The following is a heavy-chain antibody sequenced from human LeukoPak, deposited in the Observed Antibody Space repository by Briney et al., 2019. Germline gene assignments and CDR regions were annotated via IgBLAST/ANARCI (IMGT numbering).Heavy chain of an antibody. Sequence: PSETLSLTCAVYGGSFSGYYWSWIRQPPGKGLEWIGEINHSGSTNYNPSLKSRVTISVDTSKNQFSLKLSSVTAADTAVYYCARGKPTVTTTYYYYMDVWGKGTTVTVSS. D-gene: IGHD4-17*01. J-gene: IGHJ6*03. CDR2: INHSGST. CDR3: ARGKPTVTTTYYYYMDV. CDR1: GGSFSGYY. V-gene: IGHV4-34*01.